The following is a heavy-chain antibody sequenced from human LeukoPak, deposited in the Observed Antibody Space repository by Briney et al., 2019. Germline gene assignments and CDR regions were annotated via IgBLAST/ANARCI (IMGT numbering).Heavy chain of an antibody. CDR2: ISSNGGST. CDR1: GFTFSSYE. CDR3: ARWGYSGYDGPFDY. J-gene: IGHJ4*02. D-gene: IGHD5-12*01. Sequence: GGSLRLSCAASGFTFSSYEMNWVRQAPGKGLEYVSAISSNGGSTYYANSVKGRFIISRDNSKNTLYLQMNSLRAEDTAVYYCARWGYSGYDGPFDYWGQGTLVTVSS. V-gene: IGHV3-64*01.